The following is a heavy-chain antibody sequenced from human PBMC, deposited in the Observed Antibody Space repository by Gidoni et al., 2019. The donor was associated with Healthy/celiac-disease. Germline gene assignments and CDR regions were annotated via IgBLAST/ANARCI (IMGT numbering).Heavy chain of an antibody. CDR2: INPNSGGT. J-gene: IGHJ4*02. D-gene: IGHD3-22*01. V-gene: IGHV1-2*02. Sequence: QVQLVQSGAEVKKPGASVKVSCKASGYTFTGYYMHWVRQAPGQGLEWMGWINPNSGGTNYAQKFQGRVTMTRDTSISTAYMELSRLRSDDTAVYYCARVADSSGYYYPRYYFDYWGQGTLVTVSS. CDR3: ARVADSSGYYYPRYYFDY. CDR1: GYTFTGYY.